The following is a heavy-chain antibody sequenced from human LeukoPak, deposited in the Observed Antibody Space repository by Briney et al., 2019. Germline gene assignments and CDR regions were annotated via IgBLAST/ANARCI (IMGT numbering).Heavy chain of an antibody. J-gene: IGHJ4*02. Sequence: PGGSLRLSCAASGFTFSSYSMNWVRQAPGKGLEWVSSISSSSSYIYYADSVKGRFTISRDNSKNTLYLQMNSLRAEDTAVYYCAKDRGSYPPGCFDYWGQGTLVTVSS. V-gene: IGHV3-21*01. D-gene: IGHD1-26*01. CDR2: ISSSSSYI. CDR3: AKDRGSYPPGCFDY. CDR1: GFTFSSYS.